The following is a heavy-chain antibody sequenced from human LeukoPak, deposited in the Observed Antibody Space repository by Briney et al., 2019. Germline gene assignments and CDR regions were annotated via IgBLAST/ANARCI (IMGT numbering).Heavy chain of an antibody. V-gene: IGHV3-7*01. CDR3: TKNRGSGSYYDY. CDR1: GFTFSSYW. CDR2: IKQDGSEK. Sequence: GGSLRLSCVASGFTFSSYWMSWVRQAPGKGLEWVANIKQDGSEKYYVDSVEGRFTISRDNAKNSLYLQVNSLRVDDTAVYYCTKNRGSGSYYDYWGQGTLVTVSS. J-gene: IGHJ4*02. D-gene: IGHD3-10*01.